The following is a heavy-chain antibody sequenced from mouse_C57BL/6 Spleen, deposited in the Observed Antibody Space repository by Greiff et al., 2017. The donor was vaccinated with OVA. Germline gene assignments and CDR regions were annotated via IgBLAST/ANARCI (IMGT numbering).Heavy chain of an antibody. Sequence: EVQLQQSGPELVKPGASVKIPCKASGYTFTDYNMDWVKQSHGKSLEWIGDINPNNGGTIYNQKFKGKATLTVDKSSSTAYMELRSLTSEDTAVYYCARATVVATPYWYFDVWGTGTTVTVSS. J-gene: IGHJ1*03. CDR2: INPNNGGT. CDR1: GYTFTDYN. V-gene: IGHV1-18*01. CDR3: ARATVVATPYWYFDV. D-gene: IGHD1-1*01.